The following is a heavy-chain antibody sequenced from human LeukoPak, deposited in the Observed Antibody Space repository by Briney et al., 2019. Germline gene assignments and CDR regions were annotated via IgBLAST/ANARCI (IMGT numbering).Heavy chain of an antibody. CDR2: IYTSGST. Sequence: SETLSLTCTVSGGSTSSGSYYWSWIRQPAGKGLEWIGRIYTSGSTNYNPSLKSRVTISADTPKNQFSLKLSSVTAADTAVYYCARGYCSGGSCPNFDYWGQGTLVTVSS. J-gene: IGHJ4*02. CDR3: ARGYCSGGSCPNFDY. D-gene: IGHD2-15*01. CDR1: GGSTSSGSYY. V-gene: IGHV4-61*02.